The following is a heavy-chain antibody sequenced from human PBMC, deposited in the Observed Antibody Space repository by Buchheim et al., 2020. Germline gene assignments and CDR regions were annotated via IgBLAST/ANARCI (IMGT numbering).Heavy chain of an antibody. CDR3: AKDWRDYYDSSGYGWFDP. D-gene: IGHD3-22*01. CDR1: GFTFSSYA. CDR2: ISGSGGST. V-gene: IGHV3-23*01. J-gene: IGHJ5*02. Sequence: EVQLLESGGGLVQPGGSLRLSCAASGFTFSSYAMSWVRQAPGKGLEWVSAISGSGGSTYYADSVKGRFTISRDNSKKTLYLQMNSLRAEDTAVYYCAKDWRDYYDSSGYGWFDPWGQGTL.